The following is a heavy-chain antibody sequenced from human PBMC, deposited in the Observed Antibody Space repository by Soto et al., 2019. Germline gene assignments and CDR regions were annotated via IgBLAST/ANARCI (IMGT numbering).Heavy chain of an antibody. CDR3: ARDDAGFSGSHYIDYFNH. CDR2: INAGNGDT. J-gene: IGHJ4*02. D-gene: IGHD1-26*01. V-gene: IGHV1-3*01. Sequence: ASVKVSCKASGYTFTNFAMHWVRQAPGQRLEWMGWINAGNGDTKYSQKFQGRVSITRDTSAGTAYMELSSLTSEDTAVYYCARDDAGFSGSHYIDYFNHWAQGALVTVSS. CDR1: GYTFTNFA.